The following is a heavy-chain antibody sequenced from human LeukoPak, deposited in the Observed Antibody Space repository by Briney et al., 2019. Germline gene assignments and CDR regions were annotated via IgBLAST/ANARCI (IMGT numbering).Heavy chain of an antibody. Sequence: ASVKVSCKASGYTFTSYGISWVRQAPGQGLEWMGWISAYNGNTNYAQKLQGRVTMTTDTSTSTAYMELRSLRSDDTAVYYYARDQTITMIVVAAYYFDYWGQGTLVTVSS. D-gene: IGHD3-22*01. CDR2: ISAYNGNT. CDR1: GYTFTSYG. J-gene: IGHJ4*02. CDR3: ARDQTITMIVVAAYYFDY. V-gene: IGHV1-18*01.